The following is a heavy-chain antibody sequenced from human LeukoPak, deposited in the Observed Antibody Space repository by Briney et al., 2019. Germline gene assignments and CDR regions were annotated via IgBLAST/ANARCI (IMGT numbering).Heavy chain of an antibody. CDR3: ARLAFCTNAVCFSNYYYSMDV. Sequence: GESLKISRKGSGYSFTSYWIGWVRQMPGKGLGWMGIIYPDDSDTKYSPSFQGQVTISADKSISTAYLQWSSLKASDTAMYYCARLAFCTNAVCFSNYYYSMDVWGRGTTVTVSS. D-gene: IGHD2-8*01. CDR1: GYSFTSYW. V-gene: IGHV5-51*01. J-gene: IGHJ6*03. CDR2: IYPDDSDT.